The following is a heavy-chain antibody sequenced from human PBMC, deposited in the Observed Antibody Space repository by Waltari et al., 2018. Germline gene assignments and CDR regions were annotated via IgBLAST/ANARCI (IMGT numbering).Heavy chain of an antibody. CDR3: ASLLPRPGTTFDY. V-gene: IGHV4-38-2*01. Sequence: QVQLQESGPGLVKPSETLSLTCAVSGYSISSGYYWGWIRQPPGKGLEWIGSIYHSGSTYYTPSLKSRVTISVDTSKNQFSLKLSSVTAADTAVYYCASLLPRPGTTFDYWGQGTLVTVSS. D-gene: IGHD1-1*01. CDR2: IYHSGST. J-gene: IGHJ4*02. CDR1: GYSISSGYY.